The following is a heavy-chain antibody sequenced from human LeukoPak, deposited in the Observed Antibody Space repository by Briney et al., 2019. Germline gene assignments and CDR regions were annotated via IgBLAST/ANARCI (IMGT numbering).Heavy chain of an antibody. D-gene: IGHD5-12*01. CDR2: TSGSSGST. CDR3: ARDKIQWLRYSYFDY. J-gene: IGHJ4*02. CDR1: GFTFSRYG. Sequence: PGGSLRLSCKASGFTFSRYGMNWVRQAPGRGLEWLSYTSGSSGSTKYYAQSVRGRFTISRDDAKNTLYLQMNSLRADDTAVYFCARDKIQWLRYSYFDYWGQGVLVTVSS. V-gene: IGHV3-48*01.